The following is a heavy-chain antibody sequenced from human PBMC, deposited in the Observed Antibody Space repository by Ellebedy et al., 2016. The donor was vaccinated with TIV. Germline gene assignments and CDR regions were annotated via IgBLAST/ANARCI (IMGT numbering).Heavy chain of an antibody. Sequence: SETLSLTXTVSGGSVSSGSYYWSWIRQPPGKGLEWIGYIYYSGSTNYNPSLKSRVTISVDTSKNQFSLKLSSVTAADTAVYYCARDQGELDYWGQGTLVTVSS. D-gene: IGHD1-1*01. CDR3: ARDQGELDY. CDR2: IYYSGST. CDR1: GGSVSSGSYY. J-gene: IGHJ4*02. V-gene: IGHV4-61*01.